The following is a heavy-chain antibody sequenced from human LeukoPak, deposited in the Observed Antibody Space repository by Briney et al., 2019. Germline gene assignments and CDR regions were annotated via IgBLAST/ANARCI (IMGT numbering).Heavy chain of an antibody. D-gene: IGHD4-17*01. CDR3: ASSGNDYGDYFLY. Sequence: GGSLRLSCAASGFTFSDYYMSWIRQAPGKGLEWVAVISYDGSNKYYADSVKGRFTISRDNSKNTLYLQMNSLRAEDTAVYYCASSGNDYGDYFLYWGQGTLVTVSS. V-gene: IGHV3-30-3*01. CDR2: ISYDGSNK. CDR1: GFTFSDYY. J-gene: IGHJ4*02.